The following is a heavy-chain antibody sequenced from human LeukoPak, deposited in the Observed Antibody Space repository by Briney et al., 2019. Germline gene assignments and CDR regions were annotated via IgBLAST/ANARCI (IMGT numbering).Heavy chain of an antibody. CDR3: ARDRWELLGWFDP. CDR2: ILYDGSIK. D-gene: IGHD1-26*01. CDR1: GFTFSSYA. Sequence: GRSLRLSCAASGFTFSSYAMHWVRQAPGKGLECVAVILYDGSIKYYADSAKGRFTISLDTSKNTLYLQMNSLRAEDTAVYYCARDRWELLGWFDPWGQGTLVTVSS. J-gene: IGHJ5*02. V-gene: IGHV3-30-3*01.